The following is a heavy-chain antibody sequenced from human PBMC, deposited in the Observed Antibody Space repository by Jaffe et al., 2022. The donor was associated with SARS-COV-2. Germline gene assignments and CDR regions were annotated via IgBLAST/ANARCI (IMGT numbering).Heavy chain of an antibody. V-gene: IGHV4-59*01. Sequence: QVQLQESGPGLVKPSETLSLTCTVSGGSTNTYCWSWIRQTPGKGLEFIGYICHNGDTNYNSSLRSRVTISTGTSKNHFSLKLSSVIAADTAVYYCARASRSYDMIDWFDPWGQGTLVTVSS. J-gene: IGHJ5*02. D-gene: IGHD2-21*01. CDR1: GGSTNTYC. CDR2: ICHNGDT. CDR3: ARASRSYDMIDWFDP.